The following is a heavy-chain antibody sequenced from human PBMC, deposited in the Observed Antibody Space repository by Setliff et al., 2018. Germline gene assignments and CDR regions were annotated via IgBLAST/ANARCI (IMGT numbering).Heavy chain of an antibody. D-gene: IGHD6-19*01. J-gene: IGHJ4*02. CDR2: IYYSGSTS. Sequence: KPSETLSLTCTVSGGSISSGGYYWSWIRQHPGKGLEWIGYIYYSGSTSYYNPSLKSRVTISVDTSKNQFSLKLSSVTAADTAVYYCARGRAGHSGHWGQGTLVTV. CDR3: ARGRAGHSGH. V-gene: IGHV4-31*03. CDR1: GGSISSGGYY.